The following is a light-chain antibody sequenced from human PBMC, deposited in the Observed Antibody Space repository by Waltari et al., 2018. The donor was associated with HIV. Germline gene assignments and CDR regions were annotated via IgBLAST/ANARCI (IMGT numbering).Light chain of an antibody. V-gene: IGLV3-9*02. J-gene: IGLJ2*01. CDR2: NDK. Sequence: VSVALGQTARITCGGKNIGYKSVHWYQQKTGQAPVLVIYNDKYRPSGIPERFSGSKSGNTATLTITGAQAGDEADYFCQVWDTTTVFGGGTNLTVL. CDR1: NIGYKS. CDR3: QVWDTTTV.